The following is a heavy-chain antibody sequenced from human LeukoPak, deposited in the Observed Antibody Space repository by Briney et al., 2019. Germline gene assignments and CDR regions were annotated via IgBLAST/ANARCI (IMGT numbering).Heavy chain of an antibody. Sequence: SETLSLTRTVSGGSLSSYYWSWIRQPPGKGLEWVGYNYTIGSTNYNPSLKSRVTISVDTSKNQFSLKLSSVTAADTAVYYCARQIASAGTAGFDFWGQGALVTVSS. CDR1: GGSLSSYY. CDR2: NYTIGST. J-gene: IGHJ4*02. CDR3: ARQIASAGTAGFDF. D-gene: IGHD6-13*01. V-gene: IGHV4-4*09.